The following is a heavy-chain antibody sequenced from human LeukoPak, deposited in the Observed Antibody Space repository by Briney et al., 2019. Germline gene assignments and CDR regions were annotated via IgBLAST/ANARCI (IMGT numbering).Heavy chain of an antibody. D-gene: IGHD6-19*01. V-gene: IGHV4-59*01. CDR1: GGSISSYY. CDR3: ARVSSIAVAVDY. Sequence: SETLSLTCTVCGGSISSYYWSWIRQPPGKGLEWIGYIYYSGSTNYNPSLKSRVTISVDTSKNQFSLKLSSVTAADTAVYYCARVSSIAVAVDYWGQGTLVTVSS. J-gene: IGHJ4*02. CDR2: IYYSGST.